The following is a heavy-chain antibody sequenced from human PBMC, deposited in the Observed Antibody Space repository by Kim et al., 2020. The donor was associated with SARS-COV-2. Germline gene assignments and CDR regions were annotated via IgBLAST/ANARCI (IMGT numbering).Heavy chain of an antibody. V-gene: IGHV3-74*01. D-gene: IGHD3-22*01. Sequence: GRFTISRDNAKNTLYLQMNSLRAEDTAVYYCARDFLHYYDSSGYYYGMDVWGQGTTVTVSS. J-gene: IGHJ6*02. CDR3: ARDFLHYYDSSGYYYGMDV.